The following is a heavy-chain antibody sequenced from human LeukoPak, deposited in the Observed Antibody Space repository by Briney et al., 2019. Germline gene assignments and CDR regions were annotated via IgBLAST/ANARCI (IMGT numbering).Heavy chain of an antibody. CDR3: AKHLGSHSFLFYYMDV. CDR1: QFTFSRFA. D-gene: IGHD2-21*01. CDR2: LSGSGTAT. V-gene: IGHV3-23*01. Sequence: GGSLRLSCAASQFTFSRFAMSWVRQAPGTGLEWVSTLSGSGTATYYADSVKGRFTTSRDNSKDTLYLQMDNLRADDTAVYYCAKHLGSHSFLFYYMDVWGTGTSVIVSS. J-gene: IGHJ6*03.